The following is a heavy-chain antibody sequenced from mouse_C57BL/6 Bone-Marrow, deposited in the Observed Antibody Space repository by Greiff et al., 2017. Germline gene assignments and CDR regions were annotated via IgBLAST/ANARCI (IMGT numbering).Heavy chain of an antibody. CDR1: GFNFKDDY. D-gene: IGHD1-1*01. Sequence: VQLQQSGAELVRPGASVKLSCTASGFNFKDDYMHWVKQRPEQGLEWIGWIDPENGDTEYASKFQGKATITADTSSNTAYLQLSSLTSEDTAVYYCSTGTVVPYWWFAVWGKGTTVTVSA. V-gene: IGHV14-4*01. J-gene: IGHJ1*03. CDR3: STGTVVPYWWFAV. CDR2: IDPENGDT.